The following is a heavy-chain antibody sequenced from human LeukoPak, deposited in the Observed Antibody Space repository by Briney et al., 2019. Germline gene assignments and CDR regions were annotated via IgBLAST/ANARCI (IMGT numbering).Heavy chain of an antibody. Sequence: SETLSLTCDVSGGPLRNSSYEWGSIRQTPGKGLEWIGRCYYNGSTNYNPYLKSRVTISSDTSKNQFSLKLDSMTAADTAVYYCARDLFDTDTASWYIGDYWGQGTLVTVSS. V-gene: IGHV4-39*07. CDR2: CYYNGST. D-gene: IGHD6-13*01. J-gene: IGHJ4*02. CDR1: GGPLRNSSYE. CDR3: ARDLFDTDTASWYIGDY.